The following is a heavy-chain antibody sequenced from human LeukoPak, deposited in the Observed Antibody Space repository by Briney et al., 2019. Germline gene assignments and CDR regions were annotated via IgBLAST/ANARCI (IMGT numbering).Heavy chain of an antibody. J-gene: IGHJ4*02. V-gene: IGHV4-39*01. CDR2: IYYSGST. CDR1: GGSISSYY. CDR3: ASAKHYDFWSGYCAFDY. D-gene: IGHD3-3*01. Sequence: PSETLSLTCTVSGGSISSYYWGWIRQPPGKGLEWIGSIYYSGSTYYNPSLKSRVTISVDTSKNQFSLKLSSVTAADTAVYYCASAKHYDFWSGYCAFDYWGQGTLVTVSS.